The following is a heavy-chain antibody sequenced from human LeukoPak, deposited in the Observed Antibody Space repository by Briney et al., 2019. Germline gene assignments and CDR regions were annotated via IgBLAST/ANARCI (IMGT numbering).Heavy chain of an antibody. D-gene: IGHD4-17*01. CDR1: GFTFSSYW. CDR2: IKQGGSEK. V-gene: IGHV3-7*01. J-gene: IGHJ4*02. Sequence: QPGGSLRLSCAASGFTFSSYWMNWVRQAPGKGLEWVANIKQGGSEKYYVDSVKGRFTISRDNAKNSLYLQMNSLRAEDTAVYYCARGDGYGDYALDYWGQGTLVTVSS. CDR3: ARGDGYGDYALDY.